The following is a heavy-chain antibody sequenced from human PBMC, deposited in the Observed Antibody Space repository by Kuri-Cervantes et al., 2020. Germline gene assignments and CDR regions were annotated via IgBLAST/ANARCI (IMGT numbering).Heavy chain of an antibody. Sequence: GESLKISCVASGFKFNNYGIHWVRQAPGEGLEWVALIWYDGSNKFYADYVKGRFSISRDDSKNTVHLQMNSLRANDTAVYYCARALIRRDDDLWGQGTLVTVSS. CDR1: GFKFNNYG. CDR3: ARALIRRDDDL. CDR2: IWYDGSNK. D-gene: IGHD2-8*01. V-gene: IGHV3-33*01. J-gene: IGHJ5*02.